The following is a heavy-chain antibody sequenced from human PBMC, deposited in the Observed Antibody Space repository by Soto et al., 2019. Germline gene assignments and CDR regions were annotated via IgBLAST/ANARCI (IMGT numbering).Heavy chain of an antibody. V-gene: IGHV4-31*03. CDR3: ARELPQRQGRNMDV. CDR2: INHRGSL. D-gene: IGHD1-1*01. CDR1: GGSMTGGDQY. J-gene: IGHJ6*02. Sequence: SETLSLTCTVTGGSMTGGDQYWTWIRHRPGEGLEWFGYINHRGSLYYNPSLKSRVSMSVDTSKNQFSLNPSSVTAADTAVYYCARELPQRQGRNMDVWGQGTTVTVSS.